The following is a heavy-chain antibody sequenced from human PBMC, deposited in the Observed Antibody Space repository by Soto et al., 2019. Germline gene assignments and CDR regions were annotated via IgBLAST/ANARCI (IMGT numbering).Heavy chain of an antibody. J-gene: IGHJ6*02. CDR2: IVVGSGNT. CDR3: ARATTTVTTSYYYYYGMDV. Sequence: GASVKVSCKASGFTFTSSAVQWMRQARGQRLEWIGWIVVGSGNTNYAQKFQERVTITRDMSTSTAYMELSSLRSEDTAVYYCARATTTVTTSYYYYYGMDVWGQGTTVTVSS. V-gene: IGHV1-58*01. CDR1: GFTFTSSA. D-gene: IGHD4-17*01.